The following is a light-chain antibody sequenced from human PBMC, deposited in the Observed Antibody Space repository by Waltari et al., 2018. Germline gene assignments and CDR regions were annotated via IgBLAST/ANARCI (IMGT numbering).Light chain of an antibody. CDR3: QQYDNWPLT. V-gene: IGKV3-15*01. CDR1: QSVSSE. J-gene: IGKJ4*01. CDR2: GAS. Sequence: ETVMTQSPGTLSVSPGDRVILSCRASQSVSSELAWYQQRPGQTPRLLIYGASTRVTGLPARFSGSGSGTEFTLTISSLQSEDFGLYYCQQYDNWPLTFGGGTKVEIK.